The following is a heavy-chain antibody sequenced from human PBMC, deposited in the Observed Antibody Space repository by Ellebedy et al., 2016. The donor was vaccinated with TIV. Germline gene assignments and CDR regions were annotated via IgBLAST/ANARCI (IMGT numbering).Heavy chain of an antibody. CDR3: ARTLAFGVNSALGY. V-gene: IGHV3-33*05. D-gene: IGHD4-23*01. CDR1: GFNCRTYG. CDR2: IAYDGINT. Sequence: GESLKISXAASGFNCRTYGMGWVRQAPGKGLEWVASIAYDGINTYYADSVKGRFSISRDNSNNTLFLQVDSLRADDTAVYFCARTLAFGVNSALGYWGQGTLVTVSS. J-gene: IGHJ4*02.